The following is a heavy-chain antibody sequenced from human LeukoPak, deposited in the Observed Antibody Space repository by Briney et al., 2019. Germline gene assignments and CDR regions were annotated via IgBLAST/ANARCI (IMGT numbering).Heavy chain of an antibody. Sequence: ASVKVSCKASGYTFTGYCMHWVRQAPGQGLEWMGWINPNSGGTNYAQKFQGRVTVTRDTSISTAYMELSRLRSDDTAVYYCARVDTAMAIDYWGQGTLVTVSS. CDR3: ARVDTAMAIDY. J-gene: IGHJ4*02. CDR1: GYTFTGYC. D-gene: IGHD5-18*01. CDR2: INPNSGGT. V-gene: IGHV1-2*02.